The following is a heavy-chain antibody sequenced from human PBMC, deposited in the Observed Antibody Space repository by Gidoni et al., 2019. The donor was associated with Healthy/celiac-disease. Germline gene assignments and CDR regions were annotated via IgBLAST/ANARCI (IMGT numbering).Heavy chain of an antibody. J-gene: IGHJ4*02. Sequence: QVQLVESGGGLVNPGGSLCLSCAASVFTFRVDYMRWIRQAPGKGLEWVSYISSSGSTIYYADSVKGRFTISRDNAKNSLYLQMNSLRAEDTAVYYCARATTYYYGSGYTYWGQGTLVTVSS. CDR3: ARATTYYYGSGYTY. CDR1: VFTFRVDY. V-gene: IGHV3-11*01. CDR2: ISSSGSTI. D-gene: IGHD3-10*01.